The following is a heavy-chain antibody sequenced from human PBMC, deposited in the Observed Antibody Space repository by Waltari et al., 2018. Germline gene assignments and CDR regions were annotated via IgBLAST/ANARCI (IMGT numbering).Heavy chain of an antibody. V-gene: IGHV4-39*01. D-gene: IGHD2-15*01. CDR2: FIYNSNP. J-gene: IGHJ4*02. CDR1: GGSISGTSYY. Sequence: QLQLQESGPGLVKASETLSLTCSVSGGSISGTSYYWGWIPQPPGKGREWIGSFIYNSNPYDNPSLKSRITISVDTSKNQFSLQLTSVTAADTAMYYCARPGRVGGGSLMGLDYWGQGTLVTVSS. CDR3: ARPGRVGGGSLMGLDY.